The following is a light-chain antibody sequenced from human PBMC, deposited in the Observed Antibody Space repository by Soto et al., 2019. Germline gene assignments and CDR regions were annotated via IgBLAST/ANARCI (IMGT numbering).Light chain of an antibody. CDR3: CSYATINTFV. J-gene: IGLJ1*01. Sequence: QAVLTHPASVSGSPGQSITISCTGTSSDVGTYNLVSWYQQHPGKAPKLLISEDNKRPSGVSTRFSGSKSGNTASLSISGLQAEDEADYFCCSYATINTFVFGTGTKVTVL. V-gene: IGLV2-23*02. CDR2: EDN. CDR1: SSDVGTYNL.